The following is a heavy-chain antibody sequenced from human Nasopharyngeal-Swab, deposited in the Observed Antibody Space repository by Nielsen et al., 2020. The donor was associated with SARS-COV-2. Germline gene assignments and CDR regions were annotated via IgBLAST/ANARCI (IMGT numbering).Heavy chain of an antibody. CDR3: ARDGQLAYGMDV. V-gene: IGHV3-21*01. D-gene: IGHD6-6*01. J-gene: IGHJ6*02. CDR1: GFTFSSYS. CDR2: ISSSSSYI. Sequence: GGSLRLSCAASGFTFSSYSMNWVRQAPGKGLEWVSSISSSSSYIYYADSVKGRFTISRDNAKNSLYLQMNSLRAEDTAVYYCARDGQLAYGMDVWGQGTTVTASS.